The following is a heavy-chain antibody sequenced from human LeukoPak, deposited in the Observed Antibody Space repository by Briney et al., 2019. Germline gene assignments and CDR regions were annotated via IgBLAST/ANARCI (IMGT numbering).Heavy chain of an antibody. CDR1: GGSISRYY. J-gene: IGHJ4*02. D-gene: IGHD4-23*01. CDR2: IYTSGNT. CDR3: ARDRGDYGGPDY. Sequence: SETPSLTLPVSGGSISRYYWSWIRQPARKGLEWVGRIYTSGNTNYNPSLKSRVTMSVDTSKNQFSLKLSSVTAADTAVYYCARDRGDYGGPDYWGQGTLVTVSS. V-gene: IGHV4-4*07.